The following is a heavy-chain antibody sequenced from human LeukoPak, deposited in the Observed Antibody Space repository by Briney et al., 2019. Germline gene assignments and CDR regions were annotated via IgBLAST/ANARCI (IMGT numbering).Heavy chain of an antibody. V-gene: IGHV4-59*08. J-gene: IGHJ4*02. Sequence: SETLSLTCTVSGGSISSYYWNWIRQPPGKGLEWIGYIYYSGSSNYNPSLKSRVTISVDTSKNQFSLKLSSVTAADTAVCYCARSYTGYQLLPFDDWGQGTLVTVSS. D-gene: IGHD2-2*01. CDR3: ARSYTGYQLLPFDD. CDR1: GGSISSYY. CDR2: IYYSGSS.